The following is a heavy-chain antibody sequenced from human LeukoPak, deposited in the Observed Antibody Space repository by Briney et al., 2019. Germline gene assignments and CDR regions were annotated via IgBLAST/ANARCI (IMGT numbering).Heavy chain of an antibody. CDR2: IYSSGST. Sequence: GGSLRLSCAASGFTFSSHNMSWVRQAPGKGLEWVSIIYSSGSTYYPDSVKGRFTISRDNSKNTLYLQMTSLRHEDTAVYHCAKNYGDFWGQGTLVTVSS. CDR3: AKNYGDF. V-gene: IGHV3-53*01. D-gene: IGHD3-10*01. CDR1: GFTFSSHN. J-gene: IGHJ4*02.